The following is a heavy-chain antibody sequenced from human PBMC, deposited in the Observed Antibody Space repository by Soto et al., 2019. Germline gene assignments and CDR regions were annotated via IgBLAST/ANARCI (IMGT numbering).Heavy chain of an antibody. CDR3: ARDPDPIVATGGWDFDY. D-gene: IGHD5-12*01. CDR2: ISSTSSYI. CDR1: GFTFSSYS. V-gene: IGHV3-21*01. Sequence: EVHLVESGGGLVKPGGSLRLSCAASGFTFSSYSMNWVRQAPGKGLEWVSSISSTSSYIYYADSVKGRFTISRDNAKNSLSLQMNSLRAEDRAVYYCARDPDPIVATGGWDFDYWGQGTLVTVSS. J-gene: IGHJ4*02.